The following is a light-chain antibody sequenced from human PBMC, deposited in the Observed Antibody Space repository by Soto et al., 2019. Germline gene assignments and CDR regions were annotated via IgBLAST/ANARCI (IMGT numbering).Light chain of an antibody. CDR1: QSISSW. J-gene: IGKJ2*01. Sequence: DIQLTQSPSTLSTSVGDRVTITCRASQSISSWLAWYQQKPGKAPNLLIYKASRLQSGVPSRLSGSGSGTEFTLTISSLQPDDFATYYCQQYNSYPYTFGQGTKLEIK. CDR3: QQYNSYPYT. V-gene: IGKV1-5*03. CDR2: KAS.